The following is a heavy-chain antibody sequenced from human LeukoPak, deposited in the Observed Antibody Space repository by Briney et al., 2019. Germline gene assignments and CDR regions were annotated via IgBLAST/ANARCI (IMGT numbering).Heavy chain of an antibody. CDR3: ARDEIVVVPAQKYYMDV. CDR2: INHSGST. V-gene: IGHV4-34*01. Sequence: PSETLSLTCAVYGGSFSGYYWSWIRQPPGKGLEWIGEINHSGSTNYNPSLKSRVTISVDTSKNQFSLKLSSVTAADTAVYYCARDEIVVVPAQKYYMDVWGKGTTVTVSS. J-gene: IGHJ6*03. D-gene: IGHD2-2*01. CDR1: GGSFSGYY.